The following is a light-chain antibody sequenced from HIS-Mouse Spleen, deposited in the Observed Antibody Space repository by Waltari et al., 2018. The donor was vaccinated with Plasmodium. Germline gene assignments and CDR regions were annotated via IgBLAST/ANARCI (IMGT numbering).Light chain of an antibody. Sequence: DIQMTQSPSSLSASVGDRVTTTCRARQSISSYLNWYQQKPGKAPKLLIYAAASLQSGVPSRFSGSVSGTEFTLTISSLQPEDFATYYCQQSYSTPPTFGGGTKVEIK. CDR1: QSISSY. V-gene: IGKV1-39*01. CDR2: AAA. CDR3: QQSYSTPPT. J-gene: IGKJ4*01.